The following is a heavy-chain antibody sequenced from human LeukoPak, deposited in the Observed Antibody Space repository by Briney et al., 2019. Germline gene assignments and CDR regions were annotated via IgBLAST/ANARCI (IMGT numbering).Heavy chain of an antibody. D-gene: IGHD3-22*01. Sequence: SETLSLTCTVSGGSISSNYWSWIRQPPGKGLEWIGYIYYSGSTNYNPALKSRVTISVDTSKNQFSLKLSSVTAADTAVYYCASSYYYDSSGYYLDYWGQGTLVTVSS. V-gene: IGHV4-59*08. J-gene: IGHJ4*02. CDR3: ASSYYYDSSGYYLDY. CDR1: GGSISSNY. CDR2: IYYSGST.